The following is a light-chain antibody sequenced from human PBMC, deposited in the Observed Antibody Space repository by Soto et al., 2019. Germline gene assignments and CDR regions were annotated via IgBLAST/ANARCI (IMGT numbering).Light chain of an antibody. CDR3: QQSYSSLWGT. CDR1: QNINTY. Sequence: DIQMTQSPSSVSASVGDRVTITCRTSQNINTYLNWYQQKPGKAPKLLIYAASSLQSGVPSRFSGSGSGTDFTLTIRSLQPEDFATYYCQQSYSSLWGTCGQGTKVDIK. CDR2: AAS. V-gene: IGKV1-39*01. J-gene: IGKJ1*01.